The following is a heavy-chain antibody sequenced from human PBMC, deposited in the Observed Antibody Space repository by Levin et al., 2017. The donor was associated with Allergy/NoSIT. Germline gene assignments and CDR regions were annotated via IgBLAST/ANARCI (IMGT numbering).Heavy chain of an antibody. CDR2: ISNDGSSE. CDR1: EFTFSYFT. V-gene: IGHV3-30*15. Sequence: SGGSLRLSCAASEFTFSYFTMHWVRQAPGKGLEWVAVISNDGSSESYADSVKGRFTISRDNSKNTLYLQMSSLRTEDTAVYYCAKTRSIYGDYGGIDYWAREPWSPSPQ. CDR3: AKTRSIYGDYGGIDY. D-gene: IGHD4-17*01. J-gene: IGHJ4*02.